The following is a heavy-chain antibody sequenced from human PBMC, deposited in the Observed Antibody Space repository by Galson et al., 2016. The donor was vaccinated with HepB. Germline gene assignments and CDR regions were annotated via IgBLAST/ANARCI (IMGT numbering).Heavy chain of an antibody. V-gene: IGHV3-7*04. CDR1: GLTFSSCW. CDR2: INKDGNEK. CDR3: ARAYHYTFNY. J-gene: IGHJ4*02. Sequence: SLRLSCAASGLTFSSCWMTWVRQAPGKGLEWVANINKDGNEKHHVDSVRGRFTISRDNAKNSLYLHINSLRAEDTAVYYCARAYHYTFNYWGQGPLITVSA. D-gene: IGHD3-22*01.